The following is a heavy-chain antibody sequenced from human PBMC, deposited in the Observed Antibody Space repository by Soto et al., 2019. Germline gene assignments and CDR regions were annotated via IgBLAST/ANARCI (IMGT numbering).Heavy chain of an antibody. CDR3: ARQSIAADPYWFDP. CDR2: ISAYNGNT. Sequence: GASVKVSCKASGYTFTSYGISWVRQAPGQGLEWMGWISAYNGNTNYAQKLQGRVTMTTDTSTSTAYMELRSLRSDDTAVYYCARQSIAADPYWFDPWGQGTLVTVSS. CDR1: GYTFTSYG. D-gene: IGHD6-6*01. J-gene: IGHJ5*02. V-gene: IGHV1-18*01.